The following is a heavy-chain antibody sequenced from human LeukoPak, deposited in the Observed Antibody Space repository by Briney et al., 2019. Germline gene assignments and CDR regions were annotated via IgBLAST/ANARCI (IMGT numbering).Heavy chain of an antibody. CDR3: ARGCGARWFDP. CDR1: GGSISGYY. V-gene: IGHV4-34*01. D-gene: IGHD1-26*01. J-gene: IGHJ5*02. CDR2: INHSGST. Sequence: SETLSLTCTVSGGSISGYYWNWIRQPPGKGLEWIGEINHSGSTNYNPSLKSRVTISVDTSKNQFSLKLNSVTAADTAVYYCARGCGARWFDPWGQGTLVTVSS.